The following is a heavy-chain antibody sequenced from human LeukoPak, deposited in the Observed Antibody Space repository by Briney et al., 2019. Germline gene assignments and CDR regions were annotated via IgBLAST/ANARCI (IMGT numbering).Heavy chain of an antibody. CDR3: AKQDPYSSAWYP. Sequence: GGSLRLSCAASGFTFSSNAMSWVRQAPGKGLEWVSGISDSGGSTYYADSVKGRFTISRDNSKNLLYLQMSSLRAEDTAVYYCAKQDPYSSAWYPWRQGTLVTVSS. CDR2: ISDSGGST. D-gene: IGHD6-19*01. CDR1: GFTFSSNA. J-gene: IGHJ5*02. V-gene: IGHV3-23*01.